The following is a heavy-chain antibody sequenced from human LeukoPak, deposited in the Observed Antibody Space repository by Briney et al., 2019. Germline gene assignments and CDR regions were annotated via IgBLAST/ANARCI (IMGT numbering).Heavy chain of an antibody. CDR3: ARDPEAEGFDY. CDR2: ISSYNGNT. Sequence: ASVKVSCKASGYTFTSYGISWVRQAPGQGLEWMGWISSYNGNTNYAHKLQGRVTMTTDTSTSTAYMQPRSLRSDDTAVYYCARDPEAEGFDYWGQGTLVTVSS. V-gene: IGHV1-18*01. J-gene: IGHJ4*02. D-gene: IGHD6-19*01. CDR1: GYTFTSYG.